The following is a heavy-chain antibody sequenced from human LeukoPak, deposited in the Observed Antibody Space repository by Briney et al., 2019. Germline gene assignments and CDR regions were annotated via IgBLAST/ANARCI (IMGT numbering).Heavy chain of an antibody. V-gene: IGHV1-18*01. Sequence: GASVKVSCKASGYTFTSYGISWVRQAPGQGLEWMGWISAYNGNTNYAQKLQGRVTMTTDTSTSTAYMELRSLRSDDTAVYYCARDREYCSSTSCYFTAFDIWGQGTMVTVSS. CDR2: ISAYNGNT. CDR1: GYTFTSYG. J-gene: IGHJ3*02. D-gene: IGHD2-2*01. CDR3: ARDREYCSSTSCYFTAFDI.